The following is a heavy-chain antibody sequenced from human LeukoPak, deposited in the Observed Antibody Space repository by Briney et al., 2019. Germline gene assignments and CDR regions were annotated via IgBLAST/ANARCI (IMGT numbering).Heavy chain of an antibody. Sequence: ASVKVSCKVSGYTSTDYYMHWVQQAPGKGLEWMGLVDPEDGETIYAEKFQGRVTITADTSTDTAYMELSSLRSEDTAVYYCARGRRYYFDYWGQGTLVTVSS. CDR2: VDPEDGET. CDR3: ARGRRYYFDY. J-gene: IGHJ4*02. V-gene: IGHV1-69-2*01. CDR1: GYTSTDYY.